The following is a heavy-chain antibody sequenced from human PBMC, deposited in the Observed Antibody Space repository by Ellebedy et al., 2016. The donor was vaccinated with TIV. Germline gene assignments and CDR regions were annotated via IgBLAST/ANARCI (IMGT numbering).Heavy chain of an antibody. V-gene: IGHV3-23*01. Sequence: GESLKISXAASGFTFSNAWMSWVRQAPGKGLEWVSAISGSGGSTYYADSVKGRFTISRDNSKNTLYLQMNSLRAEDTAVYYCAKERVDFWRDYFDYWGQGTLVTVSS. CDR1: GFTFSNAW. J-gene: IGHJ4*02. D-gene: IGHD3-3*01. CDR3: AKERVDFWRDYFDY. CDR2: ISGSGGST.